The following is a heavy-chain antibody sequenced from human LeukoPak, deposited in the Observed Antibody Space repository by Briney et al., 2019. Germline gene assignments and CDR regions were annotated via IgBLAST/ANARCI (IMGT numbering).Heavy chain of an antibody. CDR2: MNPNSGNT. CDR3: AREGRMLFDYYYYYGMDV. J-gene: IGHJ6*02. D-gene: IGHD2-8*01. CDR1: GYTFTSYD. V-gene: IGHV1-8*01. Sequence: ASVKVSCKASGYTFTSYDINWVRQATGQGLEWMGWMNPNSGNTGYAQKFQGRVTMTRNTSISTAYMELSSLRSEDTAVYCCAREGRMLFDYYYYYGMDVWGQGTTVTVSS.